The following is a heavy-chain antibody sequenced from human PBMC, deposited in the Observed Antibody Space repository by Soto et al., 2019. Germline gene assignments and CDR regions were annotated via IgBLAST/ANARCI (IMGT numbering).Heavy chain of an antibody. J-gene: IGHJ4*02. D-gene: IGHD3-22*01. V-gene: IGHV4-31*03. CDR3: ARSSGLDYDSSGYSYYFDY. Sequence: QVQLQESGPGLVKPSQTLSLTCTVSGGSISSGIYYWSWIRQHPGKGLEWIGYIYYSGSTYYNPSLKSRLTISVDTSKNQFSLKLSSVTAADTAVYYCARSSGLDYDSSGYSYYFDYWGQGTLVTASS. CDR1: GGSISSGIYY. CDR2: IYYSGST.